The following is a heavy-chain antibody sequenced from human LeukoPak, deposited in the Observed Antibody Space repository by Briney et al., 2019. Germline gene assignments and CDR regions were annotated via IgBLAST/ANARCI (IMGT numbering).Heavy chain of an antibody. Sequence: SETLSLTCTVSGGSISSYYWNWIRQPPGKGLEWIGYRYYCGSTNYNPSLKSRVTISVDTSKNQFSLKLSSVTAADTAVYYCARQDVVVITAATYYYGMDVWGQGTTVTVSS. CDR2: RYYCGST. CDR3: ARQDVVVITAATYYYGMDV. V-gene: IGHV4-59*08. D-gene: IGHD2-2*01. J-gene: IGHJ6*02. CDR1: GGSISSYY.